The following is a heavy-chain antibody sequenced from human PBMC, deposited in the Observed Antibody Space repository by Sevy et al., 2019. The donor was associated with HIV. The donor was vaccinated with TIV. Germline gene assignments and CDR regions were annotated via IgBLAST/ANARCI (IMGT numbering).Heavy chain of an antibody. J-gene: IGHJ4*02. CDR2: IHYSGST. CDR3: ASLPSSGSSSPLDY. Sequence: SETLSLTCTVSGGSISGTYYYWGWIRQPPGKGLEWIGGIHYSGSTYYNPSLKSRVTVSVDTSKNQFSLKLSSVTAADTAVYYCASLPSSGSSSPLDYWGQGTLVTVSS. V-gene: IGHV4-39*01. D-gene: IGHD3-10*01. CDR1: GGSISGTYYY.